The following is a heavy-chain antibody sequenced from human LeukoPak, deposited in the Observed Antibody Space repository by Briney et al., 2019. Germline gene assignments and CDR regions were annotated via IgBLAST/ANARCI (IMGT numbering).Heavy chain of an antibody. CDR1: GLTFSTYN. Sequence: GGSLRLSCAASGLTFSTYNMMWVRQAPGKGLEWISFISNVGSTLYYADSVRGRFTISRDNGKNSLYLQMDSLRVEDTGVYYCVRDLYQAYENWFDPWAREPWSPSPQ. J-gene: IGHJ5*02. D-gene: IGHD5-12*01. CDR3: VRDLYQAYENWFDP. V-gene: IGHV3-48*01. CDR2: ISNVGSTL.